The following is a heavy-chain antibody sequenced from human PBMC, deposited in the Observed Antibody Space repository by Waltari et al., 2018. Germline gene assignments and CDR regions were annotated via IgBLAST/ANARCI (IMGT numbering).Heavy chain of an antibody. CDR1: GDSITSRNYY. J-gene: IGHJ5*02. Sequence: QLHLQESGPILVKPSETLSLTCTVPGDSITSRNYYGGWIRQSPEKGLEWIGIIYYSGTDYYNPSLKSRVTISVDSSKNQFSLKVNSVTVADTAVYYCARLLPYDFWSSYSGWFDPWGQGVLVTVSS. CDR3: ARLLPYDFWSSYSGWFDP. CDR2: IYYSGTD. V-gene: IGHV4-39*01. D-gene: IGHD3-3*01.